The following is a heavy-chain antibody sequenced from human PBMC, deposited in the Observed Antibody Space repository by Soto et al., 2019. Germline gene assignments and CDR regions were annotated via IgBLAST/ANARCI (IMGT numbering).Heavy chain of an antibody. CDR2: INHSGST. V-gene: IGHV4-59*12. Sequence: SETLSLTCTVSSGSISSYYWSWIRQPPGKGLEWIGDINHSGSTNYNPSLKSRVTISADTSKNQFSLKLSSVTAADTAVYYCARVSLEWLLWTKVVGLDYWGQGTLVTVSS. CDR3: ARVSLEWLLWTKVVGLDY. CDR1: SGSISSYY. J-gene: IGHJ4*02. D-gene: IGHD3-3*01.